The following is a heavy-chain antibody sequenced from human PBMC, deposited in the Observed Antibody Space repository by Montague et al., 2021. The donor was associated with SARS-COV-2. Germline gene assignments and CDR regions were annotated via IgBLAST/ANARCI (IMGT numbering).Heavy chain of an antibody. CDR1: GDSITGSDNW. CDR2: IYHTGST. V-gene: IGHV4-4*02. D-gene: IGHD3-22*01. CDR3: VANGYYSLDF. J-gene: IGHJ4*02. Sequence: SETLSLTCVVSGDSITGSDNWWSWVRQPPGKGLEWIGEIYHTGSTNFNPSLTSRVTISIDESKNQFSLKLRSVTAAGTAIYYCVANGYYSLDFWGQGTLVTVSS.